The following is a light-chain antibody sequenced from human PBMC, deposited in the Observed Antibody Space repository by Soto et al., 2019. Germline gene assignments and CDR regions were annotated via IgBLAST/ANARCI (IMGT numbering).Light chain of an antibody. CDR1: SSNIGAGYD. Sequence: QPVLTQPPLVSGAPGQRVTISCTGSSSNIGAGYDVHWYQQLPGTSPKLLIYGNSNRPSGFPDRFSGPKSGTSASLAITGLQAEDEADYYCQSYDSSLSGPNWVFGGGTKLTVL. CDR2: GNS. CDR3: QSYDSSLSGPNWV. J-gene: IGLJ3*02. V-gene: IGLV1-40*01.